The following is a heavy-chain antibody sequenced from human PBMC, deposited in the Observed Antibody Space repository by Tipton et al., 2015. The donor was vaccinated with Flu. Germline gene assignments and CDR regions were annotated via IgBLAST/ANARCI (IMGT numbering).Heavy chain of an antibody. CDR3: AKGFWPTPMSFRCDC. V-gene: IGHV3-30*18. CDR1: GFTFSSYG. J-gene: IGHJ4*02. CDR2: ISSDGSNE. D-gene: IGHD5-18*01. Sequence: SLRLSCAASGFTFSSYGMHWVRQAPGKGLEWVAVISSDGSNEDYADSVRGRFTISRDNSKKTLYLQMTSLRADDTAVYYCAKGFWPTPMSFRCDCWGQGPLVTVSS.